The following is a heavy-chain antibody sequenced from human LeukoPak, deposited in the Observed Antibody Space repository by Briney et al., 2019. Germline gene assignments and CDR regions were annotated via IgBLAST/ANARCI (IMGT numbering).Heavy chain of an antibody. V-gene: IGHV3-30*02. CDR2: IRFDETNK. CDR3: ATDDS. D-gene: IGHD2-21*01. CDR1: GFTFSSYD. J-gene: IGHJ5*02. Sequence: HSEGSLRLSCAASGFTFSSYDIHWVRQAPGRGLEWVASIRFDETNKYYADSVKGRFSISRDNSKNTLYLQMNSLRPEDTAVYYCATDDSWGQGTLVTVSS.